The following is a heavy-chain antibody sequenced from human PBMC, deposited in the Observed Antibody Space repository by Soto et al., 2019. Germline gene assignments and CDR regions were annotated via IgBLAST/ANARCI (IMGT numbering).Heavy chain of an antibody. D-gene: IGHD3-10*01. J-gene: IGHJ4*02. V-gene: IGHV4-38-2*01. CDR1: GYAISSGFY. CDR3: ARVRRIGMSGSPGDS. CDR2: IYFTGTT. Sequence: PSETLSLTCDVSGYAISSGFYWAWIRQPPGKRLEWIGNIYFTGTTSYNPSLKTRVTMSVDTSKNQFSLRLSSVTAADTAVFYCARVRRIGMSGSPGDSWGQGTQVTVYS.